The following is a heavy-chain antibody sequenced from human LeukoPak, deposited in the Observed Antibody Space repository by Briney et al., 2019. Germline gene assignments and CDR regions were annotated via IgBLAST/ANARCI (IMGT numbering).Heavy chain of an antibody. D-gene: IGHD5-18*01. CDR1: GFTFRSYG. V-gene: IGHV3-33*01. Sequence: GGSLRLSCAASGFTFRSYGMHWVRQAPGKGLEWVAIMWYDGSNKYYTDSVKGRFTISRDNSKNTLYLQMNSLRVEDTAVYYCAREDTALVIAYWGQGTLVTVSS. J-gene: IGHJ4*02. CDR3: AREDTALVIAY. CDR2: MWYDGSNK.